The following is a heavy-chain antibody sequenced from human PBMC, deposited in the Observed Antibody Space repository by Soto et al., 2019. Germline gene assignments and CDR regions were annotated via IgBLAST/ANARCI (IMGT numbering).Heavy chain of an antibody. V-gene: IGHV3-23*03. CDR1: GFTFSSFA. J-gene: IGHJ4*02. Sequence: GGSLRLSCAASGFTFSSFAMTWVRQAPGKGLEWVSSIYGGGNGPNYADSVKGRLTLTRDTPGNTAYLELNSLISEDTAVYYCATPQGYDDCLDSWVQGTLVTVSS. CDR3: ATPQGYDDCLDS. CDR2: IYGGGNGP. D-gene: IGHD2-21*02.